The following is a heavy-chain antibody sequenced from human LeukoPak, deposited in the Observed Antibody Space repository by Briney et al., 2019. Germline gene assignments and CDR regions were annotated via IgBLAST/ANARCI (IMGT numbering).Heavy chain of an antibody. Sequence: GGSLRLSCAASGFTFNRYWMHWVRQVPGKGLVWVSRINSDGSSTTYADSVKGRFTISRDNARNTLYLQMNSLRAEDTAVYYCARGWGTIYMFDYWGQGTLVTASS. V-gene: IGHV3-74*01. CDR2: INSDGSST. CDR1: GFTFNRYW. CDR3: ARGWGTIYMFDY. D-gene: IGHD3-16*01. J-gene: IGHJ4*02.